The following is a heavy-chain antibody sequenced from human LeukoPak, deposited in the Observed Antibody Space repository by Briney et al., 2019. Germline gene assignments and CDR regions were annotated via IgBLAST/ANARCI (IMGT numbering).Heavy chain of an antibody. J-gene: IGHJ5*02. CDR2: INAANGHT. D-gene: IGHD1-26*01. V-gene: IGHV1-3*01. CDR3: ARDDSGNWFDP. Sequence: GASVKVSCKASGYTFTNYAIHWVRQAPGQRFEWMGWINAANGHTKYSQEFQDRITITTDTSTSTAYMELRSPRSDDTAVYYCARDDSGNWFDPWGQGTLVTVSS. CDR1: GYTFTNYA.